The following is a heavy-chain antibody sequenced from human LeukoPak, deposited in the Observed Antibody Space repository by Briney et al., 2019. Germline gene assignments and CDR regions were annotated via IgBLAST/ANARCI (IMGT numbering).Heavy chain of an antibody. D-gene: IGHD3-10*01. J-gene: IGHJ4*02. Sequence: GGSQRLSCAASGFTFSSYNMNWVRQAPEKGLEWVSSISSSNNYIYYADSVKGRFTISRDNAKNSLYLQMSRLRAEDTAVYYCARESGLPDYWGQGTLVTVSS. CDR3: ARESGLPDY. CDR2: ISSSNNYI. V-gene: IGHV3-21*01. CDR1: GFTFSSYN.